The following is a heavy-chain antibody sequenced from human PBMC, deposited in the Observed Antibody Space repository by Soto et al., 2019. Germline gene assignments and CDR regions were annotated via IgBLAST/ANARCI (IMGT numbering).Heavy chain of an antibody. Sequence: SETLSLTCAVSVYSISSGYYWGWIRQPPGKGLEWIGSIYHSGSTYYNPSLKSRVTISVDTSKNQFSLKLSSVTAADTAVYYCARERYSGSYTLYYYGMDVWGQGTTVTVSS. V-gene: IGHV4-38-2*02. D-gene: IGHD1-26*01. CDR3: ARERYSGSYTLYYYGMDV. CDR2: IYHSGST. J-gene: IGHJ6*02. CDR1: VYSISSGYY.